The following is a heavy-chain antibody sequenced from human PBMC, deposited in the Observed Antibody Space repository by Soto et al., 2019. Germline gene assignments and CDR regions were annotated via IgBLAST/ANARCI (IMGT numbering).Heavy chain of an antibody. CDR3: ASSGRSRVYAVDY. D-gene: IGHD2-8*01. J-gene: IGHJ4*02. CDR2: INAGNGNT. V-gene: IGHV1-3*01. Sequence: ASVKVSCKASGYTFTSYAMHWVRQAPGQMLEWMGWINAGNGNTKYPQKFQGRVTITRDTSASTAYMELSSLRSEDTAVYYCASSGRSRVYAVDYWGQGTLVTVSS. CDR1: GYTFTSYA.